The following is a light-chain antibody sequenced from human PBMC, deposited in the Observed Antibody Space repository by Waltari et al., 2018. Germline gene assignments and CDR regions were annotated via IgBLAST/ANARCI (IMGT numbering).Light chain of an antibody. CDR1: QSVSRF. Sequence: EVVMTQSPATLSVSPGESATLSSRASQSVSRFLAWYQQKPGQAPRLLIYGASTRATGIPARFSGSGSGTEFTLTISSLQSEDFAVYFCQQYNDWPPLTFGGGTKLEIK. J-gene: IGKJ4*01. V-gene: IGKV3-15*01. CDR3: QQYNDWPPLT. CDR2: GAS.